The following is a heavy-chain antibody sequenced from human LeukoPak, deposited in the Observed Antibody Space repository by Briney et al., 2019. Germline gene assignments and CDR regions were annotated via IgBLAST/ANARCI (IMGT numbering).Heavy chain of an antibody. CDR3: ATSGGLWLQPFDP. J-gene: IGHJ5*02. CDR1: GGTFSSYA. CDR2: IIPIFGTA. D-gene: IGHD5-18*01. V-gene: IGHV1-69*01. Sequence: GSSVKVSCKASGGTFSSYAISWVRQAPGQGLEWMGGIIPIFGTANYAQKFQGRVTITADESTSTAYMELSSLRSEDTDVYYCATSGGLWLQPFDPWGQGTLVTVSS.